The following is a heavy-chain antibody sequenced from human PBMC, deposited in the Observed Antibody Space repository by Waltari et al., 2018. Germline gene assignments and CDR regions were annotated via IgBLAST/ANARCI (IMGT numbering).Heavy chain of an antibody. CDR3: ARLNMITFGGVIVRARAFDI. V-gene: IGHV4-34*01. Sequence: QVQPQQSGAGLLKPWETMSRTCADCGGSFRGYYCRWNRTRQGKGLEWIGEINHSGSTNYNPSLKSRVTISVDTSKNQFSLKLSSVTAADTAVYYCARLNMITFGGVIVRARAFDIWGQGTMVTVSS. CDR2: INHSGST. CDR1: GGSFRGYY. J-gene: IGHJ3*02. D-gene: IGHD3-16*02.